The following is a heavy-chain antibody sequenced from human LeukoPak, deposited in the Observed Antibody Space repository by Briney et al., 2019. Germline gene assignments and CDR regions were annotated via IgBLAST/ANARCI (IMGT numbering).Heavy chain of an antibody. CDR1: GDSVSSNSVT. V-gene: IGHV6-1*01. CDR2: TYYRSTWYN. J-gene: IGHJ1*01. Sequence: SGPGLVKSSQTLSLTCAISGDSVSSNSVTWNWIRQSPSRGLEWLGRTYYRSTWYNDYAVSVRGRITINPDTSKNQFSLQLNSVTPEDTAVYYCTRTKDGYFQNWGQGTLVSVSS. CDR3: TRTKDGYFQN.